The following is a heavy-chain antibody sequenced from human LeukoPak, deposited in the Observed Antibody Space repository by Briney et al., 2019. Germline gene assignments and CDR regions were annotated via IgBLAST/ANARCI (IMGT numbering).Heavy chain of an antibody. D-gene: IGHD3-22*01. CDR1: GFTFSSYA. CDR3: AKGEEQYDSSGYYYVKDYFDY. J-gene: IGHJ4*02. CDR2: ISGSGGST. V-gene: IGHV3-23*01. Sequence: GGSLRLSCAASGFTFSSYAMSWVRQAPGKGLEWVSAISGSGGSTYYADSVKGRFTISRDNSKNMLYLQMNSLRAEDTAVYYCAKGEEQYDSSGYYYVKDYFDYWGQGTLVTVSS.